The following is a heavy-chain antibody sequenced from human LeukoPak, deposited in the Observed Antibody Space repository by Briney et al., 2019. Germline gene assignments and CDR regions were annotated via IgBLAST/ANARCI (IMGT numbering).Heavy chain of an antibody. J-gene: IGHJ4*02. Sequence: PGRSLRLSCAASGFTFSSYGMHWVRQAPGKGLEWVAVISYDGSDKYYADSVKGRFTISRDKSKNTLYLQMNSLRAEDTAVYYCAKGYTDFDFWGQGTLVTVSS. D-gene: IGHD1-14*01. CDR1: GFTFSSYG. CDR3: AKGYTDFDF. V-gene: IGHV3-30*18. CDR2: ISYDGSDK.